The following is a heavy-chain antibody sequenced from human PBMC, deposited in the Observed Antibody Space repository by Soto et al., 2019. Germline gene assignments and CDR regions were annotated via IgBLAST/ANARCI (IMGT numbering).Heavy chain of an antibody. V-gene: IGHV4-39*01. CDR3: ARRGGLTVVSYYYYGMDV. CDR1: GGSVGSYNYY. D-gene: IGHD2-21*01. J-gene: IGHJ6*02. Sequence: SETLSLTCTVSGGSVGSYNYYWGWIRQPPGKGLEWIGSGHYSGRTDSTPSLKSRVTISIDTSKNQFSLKLSSVTAADTAVYYCARRGGLTVVSYYYYGMDVWGQGTTVTVSS. CDR2: GHYSGRT.